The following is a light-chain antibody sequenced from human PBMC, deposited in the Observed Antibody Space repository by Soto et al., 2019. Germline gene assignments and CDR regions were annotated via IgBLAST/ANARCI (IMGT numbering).Light chain of an antibody. J-gene: IGKJ4*01. V-gene: IGKV3D-20*01. CDR3: QQYASSPLLT. CDR2: DAS. Sequence: EKVMTQSPATLSVSPGEGATLSCGASQSVRSNVAWCQQKPGQAPRLLIYDASNRATGIPDRFSGSGSGTDITLSISRLEPEDFAVYYCQQYASSPLLTFGGGTKVDIK. CDR1: QSVRSN.